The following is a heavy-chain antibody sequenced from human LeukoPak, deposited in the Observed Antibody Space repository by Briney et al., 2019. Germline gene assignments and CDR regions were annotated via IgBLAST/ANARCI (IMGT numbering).Heavy chain of an antibody. CDR1: GGSFSGYY. CDR2: INHSGST. J-gene: IGHJ4*02. CDR3: ARELRPGSLIDY. Sequence: SETLSLTCAVYGGSFSGYYWSWIRQPPGKGLEWIGEINHSGSTNYNPSLKSRVTISVDTSKNQFSLKLSSVTAADTAVYYCARELRPGSLIDYWGQGTLVTVSS. D-gene: IGHD4-23*01. V-gene: IGHV4-34*01.